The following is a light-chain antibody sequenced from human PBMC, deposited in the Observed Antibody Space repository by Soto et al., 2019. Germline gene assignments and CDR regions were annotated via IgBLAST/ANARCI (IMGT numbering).Light chain of an antibody. CDR2: AVS. J-gene: IGKJ1*01. CDR3: LQDYRYPPWT. CDR1: QGISNY. Sequence: DIQMTQSPSSLSASIGDRITITCRASQGISNYLAWYQQKPGKVPKLLMYAVSTLQSGVPSRFSGSGSGTDFTLTISGLQPEDVATYYCLQDYRYPPWTFGQGTKVEIK. V-gene: IGKV1-27*01.